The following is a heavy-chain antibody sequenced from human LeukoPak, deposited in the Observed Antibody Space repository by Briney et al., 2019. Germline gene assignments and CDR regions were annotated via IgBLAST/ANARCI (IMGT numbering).Heavy chain of an antibody. D-gene: IGHD4-17*01. Sequence: GASVKVSCKASGYTFTGYYMHWVRQAPGQGLEWMGWINPNSGGTNYAQRFQSRVTMTRDTSISTAYMELSRLKSDDTAVYYCARGASGVYTVTTSWFDPWGQGTLVTVSS. V-gene: IGHV1-2*02. CDR1: GYTFTGYY. J-gene: IGHJ5*02. CDR2: INPNSGGT. CDR3: ARGASGVYTVTTSWFDP.